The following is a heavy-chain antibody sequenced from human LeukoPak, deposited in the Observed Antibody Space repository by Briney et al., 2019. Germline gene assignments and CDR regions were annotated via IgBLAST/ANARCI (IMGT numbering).Heavy chain of an antibody. CDR1: GDSVFNNNVA. Sequence: SQTLSLTCAISGDSVFNNNVAWNWIRQSPSRGLEWLGRTYYRSKWFGEYTMSMKVRLTINPDTSRNQFSLLLTSVTPEDTGVYYCAREDRLGHFDYWGQGTLVTVSS. J-gene: IGHJ4*02. CDR2: TYYRSKWFG. CDR3: AREDRLGHFDY. V-gene: IGHV6-1*01.